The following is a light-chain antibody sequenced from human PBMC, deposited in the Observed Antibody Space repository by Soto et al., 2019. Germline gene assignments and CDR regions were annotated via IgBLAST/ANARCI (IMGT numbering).Light chain of an antibody. Sequence: DIQMTQSPSTLSASVGDRVTIFCRASQRISNYLNWYQQKPGKAPKLLIYDASNLETGVPSRFSGSGSGTDFTFTISSLQPEDIATYYCQQYDNLPLTFGGGTKVDIK. CDR1: QRISNY. V-gene: IGKV1-33*01. CDR3: QQYDNLPLT. CDR2: DAS. J-gene: IGKJ4*01.